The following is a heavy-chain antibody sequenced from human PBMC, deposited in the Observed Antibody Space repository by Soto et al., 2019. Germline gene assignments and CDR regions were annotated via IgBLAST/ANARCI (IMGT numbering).Heavy chain of an antibody. Sequence: QLQLQESGPGLVKPSETLSLTCTVSGGSISSSSYYWGWIRQPPGKGLEWIGSIYYSGSTYYNPSLKSRVNISVDTSKNQFSLKLSSVTAADTAVYYCARQEPVVVAATPYWYFDLWGRGTLVTVSS. J-gene: IGHJ2*01. D-gene: IGHD2-15*01. CDR2: IYYSGST. CDR3: ARQEPVVVAATPYWYFDL. CDR1: GGSISSSSYY. V-gene: IGHV4-39*01.